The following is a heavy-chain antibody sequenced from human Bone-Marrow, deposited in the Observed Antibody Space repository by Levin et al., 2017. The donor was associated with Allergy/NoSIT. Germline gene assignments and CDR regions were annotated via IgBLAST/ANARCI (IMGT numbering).Heavy chain of an antibody. CDR2: ISPANSDA. CDR3: ARGYYDFWSGNYHSFDH. Sequence: LGESLKISCKTSGYNFNTFWIGWVRQTPGRGLEWMGNISPANSDATYRPSFQAQVTMSVDESTSTAFLQWTRLKASDTAIYYCARGYYDFWSGNYHSFDHWGQGTLVTVSS. V-gene: IGHV5-51*01. CDR1: GYNFNTFW. J-gene: IGHJ4*02. D-gene: IGHD3-3*01.